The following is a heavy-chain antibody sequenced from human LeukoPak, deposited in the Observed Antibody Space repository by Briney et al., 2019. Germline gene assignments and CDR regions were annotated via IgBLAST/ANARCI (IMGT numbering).Heavy chain of an antibody. CDR1: GGSISSSSYY. CDR3: ARHTIAVASTFDY. J-gene: IGHJ4*02. Sequence: KPSETLSLTCTVSGGSISSSSYYWAWMRQPPGKGLEWIGSTYYSGSTYYNPSLKSRVTISVDTSKNQFSLKVRSVTAADTAVYYCARHTIAVASTFDYWGQGTLVTVSS. V-gene: IGHV4-39*01. D-gene: IGHD6-19*01. CDR2: TYYSGST.